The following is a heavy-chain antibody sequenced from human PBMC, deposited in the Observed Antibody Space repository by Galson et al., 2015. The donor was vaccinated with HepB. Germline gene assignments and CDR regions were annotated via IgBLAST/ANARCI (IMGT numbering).Heavy chain of an antibody. J-gene: IGHJ6*02. CDR1: GGTFSSYA. Sequence: SVKVSCKASGGTFSSYAISWVRQAPGQGLEWMGGIIPIFGTANYAQKFQGRVTITADESTSTAYMELSSLRSEDTAVYYCAREHRITIFGVVIPPPYYGMDVWGQGTTVTVSS. V-gene: IGHV1-69*13. CDR2: IIPIFGTA. CDR3: AREHRITIFGVVIPPPYYGMDV. D-gene: IGHD3-3*01.